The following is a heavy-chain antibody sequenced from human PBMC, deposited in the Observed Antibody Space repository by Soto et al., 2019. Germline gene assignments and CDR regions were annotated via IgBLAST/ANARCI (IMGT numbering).Heavy chain of an antibody. D-gene: IGHD3-3*01. V-gene: IGHV3-30-3*01. J-gene: IGHJ6*02. CDR1: GFTFSSYA. CDR3: ARGYDFWSGYYYPYGMDV. CDR2: ISYDGSNK. Sequence: LRLSCAASGFTFSSYAMHWVRQAPGKGLEWEAVISYDGSNKNHADTVKGRFTISRDNSKNTLYLQMNSLRAEDTAVYYCARGYDFWSGYYYPYGMDVWGQATTVTVSS.